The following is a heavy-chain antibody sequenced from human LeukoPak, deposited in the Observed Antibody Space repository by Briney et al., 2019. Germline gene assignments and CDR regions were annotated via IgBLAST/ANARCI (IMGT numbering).Heavy chain of an antibody. CDR1: GFTFSSYG. J-gene: IGHJ4*02. CDR3: AKDRHCSGGSCSTVLDY. CDR2: IRYDGGNK. Sequence: GGSLRLSCAASGFTFSSYGMRWVRQAPGKGLEWVTFIRYDGGNKYYADSVKGRFTISRDNSKNTLYLQMNSLRPEDTAVYYCAKDRHCSGGSCSTVLDYWGQGTLVTVSS. V-gene: IGHV3-30*02. D-gene: IGHD2-15*01.